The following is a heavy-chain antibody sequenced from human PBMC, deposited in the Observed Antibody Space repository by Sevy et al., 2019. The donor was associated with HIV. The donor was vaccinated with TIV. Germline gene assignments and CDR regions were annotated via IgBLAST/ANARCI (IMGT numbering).Heavy chain of an antibody. Sequence: GGSLRLSCAASGFIFSSYEMHWVRQVTGKTLEWVSGIGTSGDAYYSDSVKGRFTISRENARNSLYLQMNSLRAGDTAVYYCAREGNWGSLDFWGQGTLVTVSS. CDR2: IGTSGDA. V-gene: IGHV3-13*01. CDR3: AREGNWGSLDF. CDR1: GFIFSSYE. J-gene: IGHJ4*02. D-gene: IGHD7-27*01.